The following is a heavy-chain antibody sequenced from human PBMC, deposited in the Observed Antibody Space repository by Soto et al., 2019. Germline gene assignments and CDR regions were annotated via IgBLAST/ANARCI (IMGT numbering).Heavy chain of an antibody. CDR3: AHRLKAAAADY. Sequence: GXTLVTPTQTLTXSCTFSGFSLSTSGVGVGWIRQPPGKALEWLALIYWNDYKRYSQSLKSRLTITKDNSKNQVVLKMTKMDPVDTATYYCAHRLKAAAADYWGQGTLGTVS. V-gene: IGHV2-5*01. CDR1: GFSLSTSGVG. CDR2: IYWNDYK. D-gene: IGHD2-2*01. J-gene: IGHJ4*02.